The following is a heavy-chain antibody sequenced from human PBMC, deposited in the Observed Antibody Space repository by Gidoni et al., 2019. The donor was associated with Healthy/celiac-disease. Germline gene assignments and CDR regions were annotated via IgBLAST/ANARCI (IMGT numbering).Heavy chain of an antibody. CDR3: ARRRGYSYGYLAFDI. V-gene: IGHV4-34*01. Sequence: QVQLQQWGAGLLKPSETLSLTCAVYGGSFSGYYWSWIRQPPGKGLEWIGEINHSGSTNYNPSLKSRVTISVDTSKNQFSLKLSSVTAADTAVYYCARRRGYSYGYLAFDIWGQGTMVTVSS. CDR1: GGSFSGYY. CDR2: INHSGST. J-gene: IGHJ3*02. D-gene: IGHD5-18*01.